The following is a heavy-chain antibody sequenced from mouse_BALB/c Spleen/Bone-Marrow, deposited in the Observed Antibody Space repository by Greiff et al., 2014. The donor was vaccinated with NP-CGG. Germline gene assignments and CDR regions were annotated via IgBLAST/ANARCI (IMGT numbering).Heavy chain of an antibody. CDR2: IWNGGST. Sequence: VQVVESGPGLVQPSQSLSITCTVSGFSLTTYGVHWVRQSPGKGLEWLGVIWNGGSTDYNAAFISRLSTSKDNSESQVFFKMNSLQANDTAIYYCARNHRGYYFDYWGQGTTLTVSS. CDR1: GFSLTTYG. V-gene: IGHV2-2*02. D-gene: IGHD3-1*01. J-gene: IGHJ2*01. CDR3: ARNHRGYYFDY.